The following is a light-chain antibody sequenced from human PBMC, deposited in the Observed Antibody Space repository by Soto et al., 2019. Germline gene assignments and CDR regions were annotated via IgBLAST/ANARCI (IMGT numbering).Light chain of an antibody. CDR3: QQYNSYSQT. V-gene: IGKV1-5*03. CDR1: QSISVW. J-gene: IGKJ1*01. CDR2: NAS. Sequence: IQMTQFPSTLSASVGDIVTITCRASQSISVWLAWYQQKAGKAPNLLIYNASRLESGVPSRFSGSGSETEFPLTISGLQPGDSATYYCQQYNSYSQTFGQGTKVDIK.